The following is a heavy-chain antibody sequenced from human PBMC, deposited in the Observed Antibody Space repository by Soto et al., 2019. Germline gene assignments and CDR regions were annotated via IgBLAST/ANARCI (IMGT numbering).Heavy chain of an antibody. CDR3: ARDSLLGYYYGMDV. D-gene: IGHD2-15*01. CDR1: GYTLTELS. V-gene: IGHV1-18*01. J-gene: IGHJ6*02. CDR2: ISAYNGNT. Sequence: AAVKLSCRVSGYTLTELSMHWLRQAPGKGLEWMGWISAYNGNTNYAQKLQGRVTMTTDTSTSTAYMELRSLRSDDTAVYYCARDSLLGYYYGMDVWGQGTTVTVSS.